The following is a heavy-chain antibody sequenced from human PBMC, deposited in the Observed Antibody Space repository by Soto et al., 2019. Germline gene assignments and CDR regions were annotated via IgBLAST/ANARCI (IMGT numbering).Heavy chain of an antibody. Sequence: PGGSLRLSCGASGFTFSNYWMHWVRQAPGEGLVWVSRINGDGSFTRFADSVKGRSTISRDNAKNTVHLQMNSLRVEDTAVYYCARVGGGSGNFDYWGQGTLVTVSS. CDR3: ARVGGGSGNFDY. V-gene: IGHV3-74*01. D-gene: IGHD3-10*01. CDR2: INGDGSFT. J-gene: IGHJ4*02. CDR1: GFTFSNYW.